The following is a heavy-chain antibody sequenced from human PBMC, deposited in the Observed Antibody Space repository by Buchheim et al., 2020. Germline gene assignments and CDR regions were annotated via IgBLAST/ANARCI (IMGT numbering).Heavy chain of an antibody. CDR3: TTACLSGHNCAFDN. CDR2: IKTKSDGEVT. V-gene: IGHV3-15*01. J-gene: IGHJ4*02. CDR1: GLDFSNVW. Sequence: EVQLVESGGGLVKTGGSLRLSCAASGLDFSNVWLSWVRQPPGKGLEWVGRIKTKSDGEVTDYGAPVKGRASISSDDSEEMVYLQMNSLKTEDTAVYFCTTACLSGHNCAFDNWGQGT. D-gene: IGHD5-12*01.